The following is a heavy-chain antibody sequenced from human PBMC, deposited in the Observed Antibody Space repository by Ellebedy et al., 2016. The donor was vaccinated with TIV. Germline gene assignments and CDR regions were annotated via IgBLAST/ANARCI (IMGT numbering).Heavy chain of an antibody. V-gene: IGHV3-15*01. CDR3: TKGPLPSSRSMDV. J-gene: IGHJ6*02. Sequence: PGGSLRLSCAASGFTFNNAWMSWVRQAPGKGLEWVGRIKSKADGGTTDYAALVKGRFTTSRDNSKNTLYLQMNSLKTEDTAVYYCTKGPLPSSRSMDVWGQGTTVTVSS. CDR1: GFTFNNAW. CDR2: IKSKADGGTT.